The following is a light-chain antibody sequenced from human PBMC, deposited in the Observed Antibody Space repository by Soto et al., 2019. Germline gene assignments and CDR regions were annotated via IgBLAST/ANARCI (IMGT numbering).Light chain of an antibody. Sequence: QSVLTQPRSVSGSPGQSVTISCTGTSSDVGGYNYVSWYQQHPGKAPKVMIYDVSERPSGVPDRFSGSKSGNTASLTISGLQAEDEADYYCCSNAGSQRYVFGTGTKLTVL. J-gene: IGLJ1*01. CDR1: SSDVGGYNY. CDR2: DVS. V-gene: IGLV2-11*01. CDR3: CSNAGSQRYV.